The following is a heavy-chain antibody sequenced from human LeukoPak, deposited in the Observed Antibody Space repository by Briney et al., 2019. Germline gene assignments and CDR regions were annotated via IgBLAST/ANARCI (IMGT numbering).Heavy chain of an antibody. J-gene: IGHJ5*02. CDR2: IYYSGST. CDR3: VTEPAYCTGGRCCGGWFDP. Sequence: SETLSLTCTVSGGSISSSSYYGGWIRQPPGKGLEWIGSIYYSGSTYYNPSLKSRVTISVDTSKNQFSLKLSSVTAADTAVYYCVTEPAYCTGGRCCGGWFDPWGQGTLVTVSS. CDR1: GGSISSSSYY. V-gene: IGHV4-39*02. D-gene: IGHD2-8*02.